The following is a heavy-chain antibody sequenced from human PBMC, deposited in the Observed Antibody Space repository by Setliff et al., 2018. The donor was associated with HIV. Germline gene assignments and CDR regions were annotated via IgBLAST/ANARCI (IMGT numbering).Heavy chain of an antibody. CDR1: GFIFSTYG. J-gene: IGHJ4*02. Sequence: GGSLRLSCAASGFIFSTYGMHWVRQAPGKGLEWVAVIWYDGSNKYYADSVKGRFTISRDNSKNTLYLQMNSLRAEDTAVYYCAKEGWSSGWYSDYWGQGTLVTVSS. D-gene: IGHD6-19*01. CDR2: IWYDGSNK. V-gene: IGHV3-30*02. CDR3: AKEGWSSGWYSDY.